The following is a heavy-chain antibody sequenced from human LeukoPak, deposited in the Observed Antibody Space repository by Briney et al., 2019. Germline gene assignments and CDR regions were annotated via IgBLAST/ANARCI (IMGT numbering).Heavy chain of an antibody. CDR1: GFTFDDYA. V-gene: IGHV3-9*01. CDR3: AKLYSSSSRGGYY. D-gene: IGHD6-13*01. J-gene: IGHJ4*02. CDR2: ISWNSGSI. Sequence: PGGSLRLSCAASGFTFDDYAMHWVRHAPGKGLEWVSGISWNSGSIGYADSVKGRFTISRDNSKNTLYLQMNSLRAEDTAVYYCAKLYSSSSRGGYYWGQGTLVTVSS.